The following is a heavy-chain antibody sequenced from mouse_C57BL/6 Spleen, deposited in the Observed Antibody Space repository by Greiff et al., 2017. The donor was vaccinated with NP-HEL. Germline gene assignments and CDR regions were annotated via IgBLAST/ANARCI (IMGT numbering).Heavy chain of an antibody. J-gene: IGHJ3*01. CDR1: GYAFSSYW. V-gene: IGHV1-82*01. Sequence: VQLVESGPELVKPGASVKISCKASGYAFSSYWMNWVKQRPGQGLEWIGRIYPGDGDTNYNGKFKGKATLTADKSSSTAYMQLSSLTSEDSAVYFLAEESLFAYWGQGTLVTVSA. D-gene: IGHD6-2*01. CDR3: AEESLFAY. CDR2: IYPGDGDT.